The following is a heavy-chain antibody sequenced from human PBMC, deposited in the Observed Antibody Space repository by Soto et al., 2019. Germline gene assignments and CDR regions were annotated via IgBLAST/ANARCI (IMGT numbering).Heavy chain of an antibody. CDR1: GFSFNNYD. Sequence: GGSLRLSCAASGFSFNNYDMHWVRQARGKGLEWVSGIGTAGDTYYPDSVKGRFTISRENGKNSLYLQMSSLRAGDTAVYYCARGGPNWDYYFYGMDVWGQGTTVTSP. V-gene: IGHV3-13*04. CDR2: IGTAGDT. CDR3: ARGGPNWDYYFYGMDV. J-gene: IGHJ6*02. D-gene: IGHD3-16*01.